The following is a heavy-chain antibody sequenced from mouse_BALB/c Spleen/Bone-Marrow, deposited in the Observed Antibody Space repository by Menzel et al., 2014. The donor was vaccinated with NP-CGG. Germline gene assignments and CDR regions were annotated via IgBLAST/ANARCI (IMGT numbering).Heavy chain of an antibody. CDR3: TRRGFDF. V-gene: IGHV14-3*02. J-gene: IGHJ2*01. Sequence: VQLQQSGAKLVKPGASVKLSCTASGFNIKDTYIHWVKRRPELGLEWIGRIDPENGNIKYDQNFKVKATITADKSSNSAYLQLMSLTSEDASVYYCTRRGFDFWGQGTTLTASS. CDR1: GFNIKDTY. CDR2: IDPENGNI.